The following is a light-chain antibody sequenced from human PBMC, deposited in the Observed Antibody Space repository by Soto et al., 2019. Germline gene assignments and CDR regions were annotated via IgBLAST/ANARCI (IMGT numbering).Light chain of an antibody. V-gene: IGKV3-20*01. CDR1: QSVHNF. CDR2: GAS. Sequence: EIVLTQSPATLSLSPGERATLSCRTSQSVHNFLAWYQQKPGQAPRLLIYGASTRAAGIPARFSGSGSGTDFTLPISRLEPEDFAVYYCQQHGSSPITFGQGTRLEI. CDR3: QQHGSSPIT. J-gene: IGKJ5*01.